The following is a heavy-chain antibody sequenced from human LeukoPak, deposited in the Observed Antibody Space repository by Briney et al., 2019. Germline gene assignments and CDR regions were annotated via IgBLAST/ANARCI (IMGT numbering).Heavy chain of an antibody. CDR2: ISGSGGST. V-gene: IGHV3-23*01. D-gene: IGHD3-3*01. CDR1: GFTFSSYA. Sequence: PGGSLRLSCAASGFTFSSYAMSWVRQAPGKGLEWVSAISGSGGSTYYADSVKGRFTSSRDNSKNTLYLQMNTLRAEDTAVYYCAKGRNDFWSACDSWGQGTLVTVSS. CDR3: AKGRNDFWSACDS. J-gene: IGHJ4*02.